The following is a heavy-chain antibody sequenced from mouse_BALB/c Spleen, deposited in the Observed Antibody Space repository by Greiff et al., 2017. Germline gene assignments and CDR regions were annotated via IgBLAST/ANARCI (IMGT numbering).Heavy chain of an antibody. D-gene: IGHD1-1*01. Sequence: QVQLKESGAELVKPGASVKLSCKASGYTFTEYIIHWVKQRSGQGLEWIGWFYPGSGSIKYNEKFKDKATLTADKSSSTVYMELSRLTSEDSAVYFCARHEKGKFTTVVSMDYWGQGTSVTVSS. CDR1: GYTFTEYI. V-gene: IGHV1-62-2*01. J-gene: IGHJ4*01. CDR2: FYPGSGSI. CDR3: ARHEKGKFTTVVSMDY.